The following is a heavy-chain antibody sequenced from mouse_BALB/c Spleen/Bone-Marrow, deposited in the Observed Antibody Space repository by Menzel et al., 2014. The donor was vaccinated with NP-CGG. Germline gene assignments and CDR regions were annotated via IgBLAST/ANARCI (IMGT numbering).Heavy chain of an antibody. Sequence: QVQLQQSGAELVKPGASVKLSCKASGYTFTSYWMHWVKQRPGQGLEWIGEINPSNGRTNYNEKFKSKATLTVDNSSSTAYMQLSSLTSEDSAVYYCARCYYGNYFDYWGQGTTLTVSS. D-gene: IGHD2-1*01. CDR2: INPSNGRT. V-gene: IGHV1S81*02. J-gene: IGHJ2*01. CDR3: ARCYYGNYFDY. CDR1: GYTFTSYW.